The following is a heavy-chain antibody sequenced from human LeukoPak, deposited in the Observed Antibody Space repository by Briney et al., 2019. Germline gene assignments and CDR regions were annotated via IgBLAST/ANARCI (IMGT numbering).Heavy chain of an antibody. Sequence: GGSLRLSCTASGVIFNNAWMTWVRQTPGKGLEWVGRIRGETGGATEDYSPVVKDRFTISRDDSKNTVYLQMNNMKAEDTAVYYCTTGMYGTDYYWGRGARVAVSS. CDR3: TTGMYGTDYY. CDR1: GVIFNNAW. CDR2: IRGETGGATE. J-gene: IGHJ4*02. D-gene: IGHD1-1*01. V-gene: IGHV3-15*01.